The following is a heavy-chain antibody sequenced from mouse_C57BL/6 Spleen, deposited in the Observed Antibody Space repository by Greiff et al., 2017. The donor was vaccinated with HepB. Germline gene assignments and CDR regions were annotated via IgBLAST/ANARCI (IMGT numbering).Heavy chain of an antibody. V-gene: IGHV1-64*01. CDR3: ARDYYCSSYNYYAMDY. Sequence: QVQLQQPGAELVKPGASVKLSCKASGYTFTSYWMHWVKQRPGQGLEWIGMIHPNSGSTNYNEKFKSKATLTVDKSSSTAYMQLSSLTSEDSAVYYCARDYYCSSYNYYAMDYWGQGTSVTVSS. D-gene: IGHD1-1*01. CDR2: IHPNSGST. CDR1: GYTFTSYW. J-gene: IGHJ4*01.